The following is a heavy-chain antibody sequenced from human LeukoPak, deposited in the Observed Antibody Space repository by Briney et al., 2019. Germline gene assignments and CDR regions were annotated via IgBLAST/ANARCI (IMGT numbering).Heavy chain of an antibody. Sequence: SVRVSCKASGGTFSSYTISWVRQAPGQGREWMGRIIPILNITDYAQNFQGRVTLTADKSTSTAYMELSTLRSEDTAVYYCAKDGVVVVATSVYYYYYGMDVWGQGTTVTVSS. CDR3: AKDGVVVVATSVYYYYYGMDV. V-gene: IGHV1-69*02. CDR2: IIPILNIT. J-gene: IGHJ6*02. D-gene: IGHD2-2*01. CDR1: GGTFSSYT.